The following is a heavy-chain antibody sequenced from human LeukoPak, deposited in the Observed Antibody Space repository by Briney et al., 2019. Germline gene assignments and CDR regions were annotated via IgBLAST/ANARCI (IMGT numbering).Heavy chain of an antibody. CDR3: ASDIPNNWGLGY. CDR2: LSSGGAT. V-gene: IGHV3-66*01. CDR1: EFTVSTNY. D-gene: IGHD7-27*01. J-gene: IGHJ4*02. Sequence: GGSLRLSCAASEFTVSTNYMSWVRQAPGKGLEWVSTLSSGGATYYVDSVKGRFTVSRDNSKNTLYIQMNSLRAEDTAVYYCASDIPNNWGLGYWGQGTLVTVSS.